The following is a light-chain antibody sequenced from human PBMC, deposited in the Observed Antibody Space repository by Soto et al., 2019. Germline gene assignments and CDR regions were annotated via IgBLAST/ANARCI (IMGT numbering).Light chain of an antibody. Sequence: DIKMSQSPSSLSASIGDRVTITCRASQTFNTYLHWYQQKPGKAPKLLIYKASTLKSGVPSRFSGSGSGTEFTLTISSLQPDDFATYYCQHYTSYSEAFGQGTKVDIK. J-gene: IGKJ1*01. CDR2: KAS. CDR1: QTFNTY. V-gene: IGKV1-5*03. CDR3: QHYTSYSEA.